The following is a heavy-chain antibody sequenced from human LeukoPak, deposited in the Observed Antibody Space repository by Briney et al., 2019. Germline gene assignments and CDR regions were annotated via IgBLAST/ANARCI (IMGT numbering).Heavy chain of an antibody. J-gene: IGHJ4*02. Sequence: GGSLRLSCEASGFTFNNYVMTWVRQARGKGLEWVSSISASAAMTYYADSVKGRFTVSRDNSNNRLYLQMSGLTAADTAVYYCAKDRSIGTYYTFDHWGQGTLVTVSS. CDR3: AKDRSIGTYYTFDH. CDR1: GFTFNNYV. CDR2: ISASAAMT. D-gene: IGHD1-26*01. V-gene: IGHV3-23*01.